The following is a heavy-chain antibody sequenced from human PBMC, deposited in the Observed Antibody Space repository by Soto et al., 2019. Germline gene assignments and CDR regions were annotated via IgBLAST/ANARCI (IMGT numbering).Heavy chain of an antibody. CDR3: ASRSGSGSSYYFDY. CDR1: GGSISSYY. CDR2: IYYSGST. J-gene: IGHJ4*02. V-gene: IGHV4-59*01. Sequence: PSETLSLTCTVSGGSISSYYWSWIRQPPGKGLEWIGYIYYSGSTNYNPSLKSRVTISVDTSKNQFSLKLSSVTAADTAVYYCASRSGSGSSYYFDYWGQGTLVTVSS. D-gene: IGHD3-10*01.